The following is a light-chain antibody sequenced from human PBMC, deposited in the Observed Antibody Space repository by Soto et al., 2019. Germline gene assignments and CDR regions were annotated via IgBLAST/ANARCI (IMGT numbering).Light chain of an antibody. CDR2: GAS. V-gene: IGKV3-15*01. CDR3: QQYNNWPWT. J-gene: IGKJ1*01. CDR1: QSVSSK. Sequence: EIVMTQSPATLSVSPGERATLSCRASQSVSSKLAWYQQKPGQAPRLLIYGASTGATGIPARFSGSGSGTEFTLTITSLQSEDFAVYYCQQYNNWPWTFGQGTKVEIK.